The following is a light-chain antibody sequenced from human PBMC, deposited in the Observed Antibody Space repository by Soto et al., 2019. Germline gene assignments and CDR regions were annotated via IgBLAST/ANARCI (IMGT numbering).Light chain of an antibody. Sequence: EIVLTQSPATLSLSPGERATLSCRASQSVSSYLAWYQQKPGQAPRLLIYDASNRATGSPARFRGSGSGTNFTLTSSSLEPEDFAVYYWQQRSNWLTFGGGTKVEIK. CDR3: QQRSNWLT. CDR2: DAS. CDR1: QSVSSY. J-gene: IGKJ4*01. V-gene: IGKV3-11*01.